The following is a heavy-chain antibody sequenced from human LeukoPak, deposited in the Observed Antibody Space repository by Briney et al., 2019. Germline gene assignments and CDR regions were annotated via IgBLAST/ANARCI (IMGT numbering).Heavy chain of an antibody. V-gene: IGHV4-61*01. J-gene: IGHJ4*02. CDR2: KYYSGST. CDR3: ARGRSYGFDFDS. D-gene: IGHD5-18*01. CDR1: GVSINTCCYY. Sequence: PSETLSLTCAVSGVSINTCCYYWTWIRQPPGKGLEWIGYKYYSGSTRYNSSLRSRLTISLDTSKNQFSLRLTSVTAAVTDDYCCARGRSYGFDFDSWGEGTLVIVSS.